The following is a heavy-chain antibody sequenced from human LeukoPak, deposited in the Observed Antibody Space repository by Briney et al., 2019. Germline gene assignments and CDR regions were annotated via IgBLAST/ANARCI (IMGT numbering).Heavy chain of an antibody. J-gene: IGHJ4*02. CDR2: IYYSGTT. CDR3: ARQPVRNYFDL. Sequence: PSETLSLTCTVSGGSISGGGYYWSWIRQLPGKGLEWVAYIYYSGTTDYNPSLKSRVAISVDTSKNQFSLNLRSVTAADTAVYYCARQPVRNYFDLWGQGTLVTVSS. V-gene: IGHV4-31*03. D-gene: IGHD6-6*01. CDR1: GGSISGGGYY.